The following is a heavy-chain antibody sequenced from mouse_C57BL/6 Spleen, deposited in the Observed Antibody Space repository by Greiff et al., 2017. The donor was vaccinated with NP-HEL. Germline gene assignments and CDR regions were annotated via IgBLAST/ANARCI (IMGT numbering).Heavy chain of an antibody. CDR3: ARHTGVWCYYAMDY. D-gene: IGHD1-1*02. V-gene: IGHV5-6*01. CDR2: ISSGGSYT. CDR1: GFTFSSYG. J-gene: IGHJ4*01. Sequence: EVMLVESGGDLVKPGGSLKLSCAASGFTFSSYGMSWVRRTPDKRLEWVATISSGGSYTYYPDSVKGRFTISRDNAKNTLYLQMSSLKSEDTAMYYCARHTGVWCYYAMDYWGQGTSVTVSS.